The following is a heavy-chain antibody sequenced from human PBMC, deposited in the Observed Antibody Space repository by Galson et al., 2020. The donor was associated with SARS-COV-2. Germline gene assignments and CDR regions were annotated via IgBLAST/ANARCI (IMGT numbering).Heavy chain of an antibody. CDR2: IYSGGST. Sequence: TGGSLRLSCAASGFTVSSNYMSWVRQAPGKGLEWVSVIYSGGSTYYADSVKGRFTISRHNSKNTLYLQMNSLRAEDTAVYYCARGGCSSTSCYPYGMDVWGQGTTVTVSS. D-gene: IGHD2-2*01. V-gene: IGHV3-53*04. J-gene: IGHJ6*02. CDR3: ARGGCSSTSCYPYGMDV. CDR1: GFTVSSNY.